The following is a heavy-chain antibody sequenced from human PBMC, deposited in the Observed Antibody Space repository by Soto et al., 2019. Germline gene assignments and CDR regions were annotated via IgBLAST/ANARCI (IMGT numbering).Heavy chain of an antibody. CDR1: GGSISGGVHS. V-gene: IGHV4-30-4*01. D-gene: IGHD2-8*01. CDR3: ASEIMPLTNDWYFAL. Sequence: SETLSLTCTVSGGSISGGVHSWSWIRQPPGKGLEWIGHIFDSGSTYYNPSLKSRLTISVDTSNNQFSLRLSSVTAADTAVYYCASEIMPLTNDWYFALWGRGTLVTVSS. J-gene: IGHJ2*01. CDR2: IFDSGST.